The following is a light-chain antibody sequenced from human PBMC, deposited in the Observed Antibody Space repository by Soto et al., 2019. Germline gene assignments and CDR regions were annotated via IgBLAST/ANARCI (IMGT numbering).Light chain of an antibody. V-gene: IGLV2-14*01. CDR1: SSDVGGYNF. J-gene: IGLJ1*01. CDR3: CSYARNRIYV. Sequence: QSALTQPASVSGSPGQSITTSCTGTSSDVGGYNFVSWYQKKPGKAPKLLIYEVTHRPSGISDRFSGSKSGNTASLAITRLQDEDEASYYCCSYARNRIYVFGRGTKVIVL. CDR2: EVT.